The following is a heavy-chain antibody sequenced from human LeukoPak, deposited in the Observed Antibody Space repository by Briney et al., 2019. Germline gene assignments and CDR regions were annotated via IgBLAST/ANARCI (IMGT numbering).Heavy chain of an antibody. J-gene: IGHJ4*02. CDR1: GYSFTSNW. CDR2: IYPGDSET. Sequence: GESLKISCKGSGYSFTSNWIGWVRQMPGKGLEWMGIIYPGDSETRYSPSFQGQVTISADKSISTAYLQWSSLKASDTAMYYCARGTTYYYDSSGPRSSWYFDYWGQGTLVTVSS. V-gene: IGHV5-51*01. D-gene: IGHD3-22*01. CDR3: ARGTTYYYDSSGPRSSWYFDY.